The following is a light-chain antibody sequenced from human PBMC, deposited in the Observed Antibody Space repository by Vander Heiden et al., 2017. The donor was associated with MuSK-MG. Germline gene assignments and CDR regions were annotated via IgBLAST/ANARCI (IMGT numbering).Light chain of an antibody. CDR2: GNN. Sequence: QSVLPPPPSASGTPVQRVAISCSGSNSNIGSNSVNWYQQVPGAAPKLLIYGNNRRPSGVPDRLSGSKSGTSASLAISGLRSEDEADYYCAAWDDSLNGGVFGGGTKLTVL. CDR3: AAWDDSLNGGV. V-gene: IGLV1-44*01. J-gene: IGLJ3*02. CDR1: NSNIGSNS.